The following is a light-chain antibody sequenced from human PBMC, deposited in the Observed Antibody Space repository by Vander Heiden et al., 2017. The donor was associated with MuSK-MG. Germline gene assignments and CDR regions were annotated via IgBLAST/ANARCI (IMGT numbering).Light chain of an antibody. V-gene: IGLV2-23*02. CDR1: TSDVGTYNL. J-gene: IGLJ2*01. CDR3: CSYAGTGTFAVL. CDR2: EVS. Sequence: QSALTQPASVSGSPGQSITISCTGTTSDVGTYNLVSWYQQHPGKAPKLIIYEVSKRPSGVSNRFSGSKSGNTASLTISGLQAEDEADDFCCSYAGTGTFAVLFGGGTTLTVL.